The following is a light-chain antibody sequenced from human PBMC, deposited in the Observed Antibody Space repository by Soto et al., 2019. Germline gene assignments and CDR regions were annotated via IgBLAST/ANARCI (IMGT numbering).Light chain of an antibody. V-gene: IGKV1-39*01. CDR3: QQTYRRPVT. CDR1: QPISSY. CDR2: FIS. J-gene: IGKJ5*01. Sequence: IEMTQSPSALSSSVGDKVTITCRASQPISSYLNWYQHKPGEAPRLLIYFISRLQSGAPSRFSGSGSGKDFTLTIDSPQPEDTATYYCQQTYRRPVTFGQGTRLEIK.